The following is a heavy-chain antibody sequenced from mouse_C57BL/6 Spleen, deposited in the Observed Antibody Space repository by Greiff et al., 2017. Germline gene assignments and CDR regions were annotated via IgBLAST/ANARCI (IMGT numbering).Heavy chain of an antibody. V-gene: IGHV1-80*01. CDR2: IYPGDGDT. CDR3: ARSDYYGSSDWYFDV. CDR1: GYAFSSYW. Sequence: QVQLQQSGAELVKPGASVKISCKASGYAFSSYWMNWVKQRPGKGLEGIGQIYPGDGDTNYNGKFKGKATLTADKSSSTAYMQLSSLTSEDSAVYFCARSDYYGSSDWYFDVWGTGTTVTVSS. D-gene: IGHD1-1*01. J-gene: IGHJ1*03.